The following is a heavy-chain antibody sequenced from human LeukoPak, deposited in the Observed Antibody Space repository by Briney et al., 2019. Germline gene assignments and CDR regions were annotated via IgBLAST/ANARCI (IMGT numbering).Heavy chain of an antibody. J-gene: IGHJ4*02. V-gene: IGHV4-59*01. D-gene: IGHD3-22*01. CDR3: ASTYYDTSGYDY. Sequence: SETLSLTCTVSGGSISSYYWSWIRQPPGKGLEWIGYIYYSGSTNYNPSLKSRVTISVDTSKNQFSVKLGSVTAADTALYYCASTYYDTSGYDYWGQGTLVTVSS. CDR2: IYYSGST. CDR1: GGSISSYY.